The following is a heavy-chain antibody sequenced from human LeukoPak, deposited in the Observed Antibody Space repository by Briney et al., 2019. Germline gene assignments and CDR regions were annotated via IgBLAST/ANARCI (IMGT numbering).Heavy chain of an antibody. CDR2: ISSSGSTI. J-gene: IGHJ6*03. CDR1: GFTFSSYE. CDR3: AKGGSDSSGYYSLYYYYYMDV. Sequence: GGSLRLSCAASGFTFSSYEMNWVRQAPGKGLEWVSYISSSGSTIYYADSVKGRFTISRDNAKNSLYLQMNSLRAEDTAVYYCAKGGSDSSGYYSLYYYYYMDVWGKGTTVTISS. D-gene: IGHD3-22*01. V-gene: IGHV3-48*03.